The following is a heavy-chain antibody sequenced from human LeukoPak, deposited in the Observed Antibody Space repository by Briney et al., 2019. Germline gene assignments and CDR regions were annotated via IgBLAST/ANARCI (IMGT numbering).Heavy chain of an antibody. CDR3: ARGGSPPEALGDAFDI. CDR2: INSDGITT. D-gene: IGHD1-26*01. V-gene: IGHV3-74*01. Sequence: GGSLRLSCAGSGFTFSSYGMHWVRQAPGKGLVWVSRINSDGITTRYADSVKGRVTISRDNAKNTLYLQMNSLRAEDTAIYYCARGGSPPEALGDAFDIWGQGTMVTVSS. CDR1: GFTFSSYG. J-gene: IGHJ3*02.